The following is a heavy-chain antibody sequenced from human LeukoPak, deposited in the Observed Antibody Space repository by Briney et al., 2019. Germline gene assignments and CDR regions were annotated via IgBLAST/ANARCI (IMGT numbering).Heavy chain of an antibody. CDR2: ISAYNGNT. J-gene: IGHJ1*01. V-gene: IGHV1-18*01. CDR3: ARGGWGDPTAEYFQH. D-gene: IGHD2-21*02. CDR1: GYTFTSYG. Sequence: GASVKVSCKASGYTFTSYGISWVRQAPGQGLEWMGWISAYNGNTNYAQKLQGRVTMTTDTSTSTAYMELRSLRSDDTAVYYCARGGWGDPTAEYFQHWGQGTLVTVSS.